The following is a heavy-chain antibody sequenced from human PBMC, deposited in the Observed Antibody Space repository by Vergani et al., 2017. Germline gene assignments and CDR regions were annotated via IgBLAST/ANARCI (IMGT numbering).Heavy chain of an antibody. V-gene: IGHV4-39*01. Sequence: QMQLQESGPGLVKASETLSLTCTVSGDSIISRSYYWGWIRQPPGKGLEWIGSIYNSGNGDSSSSLKSRVTISADTSKNQFSLRLTSVTAADTAVYYCARRAERWETLLRDDFDVWGQGTFVTVSP. J-gene: IGHJ3*01. D-gene: IGHD1-26*01. CDR3: ARRAERWETLLRDDFDV. CDR1: GDSIISRSYY. CDR2: IYNSGNG.